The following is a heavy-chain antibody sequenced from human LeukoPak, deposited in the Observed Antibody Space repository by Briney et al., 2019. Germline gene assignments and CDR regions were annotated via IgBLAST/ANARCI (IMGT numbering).Heavy chain of an antibody. J-gene: IGHJ3*02. CDR2: ISTSGNAI. V-gene: IGHV3-48*04. CDR3: ARGYFDWFYAFDI. Sequence: PGGSLRLSCAASGFTFSSYAMSWVRQAPGKGLEWVSYISTSGNAIYYADSVKGRFTISRDNAQNSLYLQMNSLRAEDTAVYYCARGYFDWFYAFDIWGQGTMVTVSS. CDR1: GFTFSSYA. D-gene: IGHD3-9*01.